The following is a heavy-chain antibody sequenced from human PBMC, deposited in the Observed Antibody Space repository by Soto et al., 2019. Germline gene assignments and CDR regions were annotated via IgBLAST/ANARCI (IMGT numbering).Heavy chain of an antibody. CDR3: AVAGDYYYYGMDV. CDR2: IIPILGIA. V-gene: IGHV1-69*02. J-gene: IGHJ6*02. CDR1: GGTFSSYT. D-gene: IGHD6-19*01. Sequence: ASVKVSCKASGGTFSSYTISWVRQAPGQGLEWMGRIIPILGIANYAQKFQERVTITRDMSTGTAYMELSSLRSEDTAVYYCAVAGDYYYYGMDVWGQGTTVTVSS.